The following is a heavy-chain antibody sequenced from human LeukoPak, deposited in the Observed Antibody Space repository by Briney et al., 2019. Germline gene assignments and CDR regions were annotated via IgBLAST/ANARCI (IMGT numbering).Heavy chain of an antibody. D-gene: IGHD3-9*01. Sequence: GGSLRLSCAASGFTFSSYAMSWVRQAPGKGLEWVSAISGGDTFYADSVKGRFTISRDNSKNTLYLQVNSLRAEGTAVYYCARREYDILTGYYSFDYWGQGTLVTVSS. CDR2: ISGGDT. CDR1: GFTFSSYA. CDR3: ARREYDILTGYYSFDY. J-gene: IGHJ4*02. V-gene: IGHV3-23*01.